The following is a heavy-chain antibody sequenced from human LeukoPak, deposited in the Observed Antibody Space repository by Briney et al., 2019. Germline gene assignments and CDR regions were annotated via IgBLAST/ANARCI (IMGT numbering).Heavy chain of an antibody. CDR1: GGSFSGYY. CDR3: ARVGTYYRSLDS. D-gene: IGHD3-10*01. V-gene: IGHV4-34*01. J-gene: IGHJ4*02. CDR2: INHSGST. Sequence: KPSETLSLTCAVYGGSFSGYYWSWIRQPPGKGLEWIGEINHSGSTNYNPSPKSRVTISLDTSKNQFSLKLSSVTAEDTAVYYCARVGTYYRSLDSWGQGTLVTVSS.